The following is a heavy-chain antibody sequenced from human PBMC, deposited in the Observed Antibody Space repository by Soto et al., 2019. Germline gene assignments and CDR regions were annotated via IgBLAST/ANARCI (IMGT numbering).Heavy chain of an antibody. CDR2: ISSGSDYI. V-gene: IGHV3-21*01. J-gene: IGHJ3*01. CDR1: GFTFSSYS. CDR3: ARSPVGDAFNV. Sequence: ESGGGLVKPGGSLRLSCAASGFTFSSYSMNWVRQAPGKGLEWVSSISSGSDYIFYADSAKGRFTISRDNAKNSLFLQMNSLTAEDTAVYYCARSPVGDAFNVWGQGTVVTVSS.